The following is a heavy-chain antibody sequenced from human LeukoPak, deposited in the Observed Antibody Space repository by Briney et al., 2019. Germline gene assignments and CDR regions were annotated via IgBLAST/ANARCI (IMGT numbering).Heavy chain of an antibody. CDR1: GFTFSSFA. CDR2: ISYDGSNK. Sequence: GRSLRLSCAASGFTFSSFAMHWVRQAPGKGLEWVAVISYDGSNKYYADSVKGRFTISRVNSENTLYLQMNSLRAEDTAVFYCAKDMCSSTSCSRRAFDIWGQGTMVTVSS. D-gene: IGHD2-2*01. V-gene: IGHV3-30-3*01. CDR3: AKDMCSSTSCSRRAFDI. J-gene: IGHJ3*02.